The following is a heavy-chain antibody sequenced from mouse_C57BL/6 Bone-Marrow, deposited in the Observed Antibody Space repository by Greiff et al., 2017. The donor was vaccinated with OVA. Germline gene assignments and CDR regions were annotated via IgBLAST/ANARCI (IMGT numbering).Heavy chain of an antibody. CDR1: GFTFSSYA. D-gene: IGHD6-1*01. V-gene: IGHV5-9-1*02. J-gene: IGHJ2*01. CDR2: LSSGGDYI. CDR3: TRDPWPPDY. Sequence: EVKLVESGEGLVKPGGSLKLSCAASGFTFSSYAMSWVRQTPEKRLEWVAYLSSGGDYIYYADTVKGRFTISSDNARNTLYLQMSSLKSEDTAMYYCTRDPWPPDYWGQGTTLTVSS.